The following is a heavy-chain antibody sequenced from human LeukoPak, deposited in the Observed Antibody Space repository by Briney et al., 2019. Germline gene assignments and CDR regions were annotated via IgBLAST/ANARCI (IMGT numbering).Heavy chain of an antibody. V-gene: IGHV4-39*01. D-gene: IGHD5-18*01. Sequence: PSETLSLTCTVSGGSITSGNYYWAWIRQPPGKGLEWIGTIYNSGSIYYKSSLKSRVTISVDTSKKQFSLKLSSVTAADTAVYYCASGYSYGSYDYWGQGTLVTVSS. CDR2: IYNSGSI. J-gene: IGHJ4*02. CDR3: ASGYSYGSYDY. CDR1: GGSITSGNYY.